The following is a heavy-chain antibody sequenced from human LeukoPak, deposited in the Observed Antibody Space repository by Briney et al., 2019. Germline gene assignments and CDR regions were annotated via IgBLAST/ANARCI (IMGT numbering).Heavy chain of an antibody. CDR2: INPNSGGT. V-gene: IGHV1-2*02. J-gene: IGHJ5*02. CDR3: ARAGAIVVVPAENWFDP. CDR1: GYTFTDYY. Sequence: GASVKVSCKASGYTFTDYYMHWVRQAPGQGLECMGWINPNSGGTNYAQKFQGRVTMTRDTSISTAYMELSRLRSDDTAVYCCARAGAIVVVPAENWFDPWGQGTLVTVSS. D-gene: IGHD2-2*01.